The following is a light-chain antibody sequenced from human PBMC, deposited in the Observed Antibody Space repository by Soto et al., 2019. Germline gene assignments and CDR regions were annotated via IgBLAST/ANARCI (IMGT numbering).Light chain of an antibody. CDR3: AHYTRRSRS. J-gene: IGKJ1*01. V-gene: IGKV3-15*01. Sequence: VDMKCRATLHKTQGERATLSCRASQNLRSSLVWYQQKPGQAPRLLIYGASTRATGIPARFSGSGSGTEFTLTICSLLSEDFALYVFAHYTRRSRSFDLGT. CDR2: GAS. CDR1: QNLRSS.